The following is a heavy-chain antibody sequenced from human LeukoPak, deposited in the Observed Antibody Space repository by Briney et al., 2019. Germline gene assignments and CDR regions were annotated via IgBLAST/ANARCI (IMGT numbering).Heavy chain of an antibody. J-gene: IGHJ4*02. Sequence: GGSLRLSCAASGITLSYYSMNWVRQAPGKGLEWVSSISSSSSYIYYADSVKGRFTISRDNAKNSLYLQMNSLRAEDTAVYYCARGSPYSYGPFDYWGQGTLVTVSS. CDR2: ISSSSSYI. V-gene: IGHV3-21*01. CDR1: GITLSYYS. D-gene: IGHD5-18*01. CDR3: ARGSPYSYGPFDY.